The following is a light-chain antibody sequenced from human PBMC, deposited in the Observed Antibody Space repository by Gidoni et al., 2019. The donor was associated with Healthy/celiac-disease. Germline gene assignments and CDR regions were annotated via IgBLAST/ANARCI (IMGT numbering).Light chain of an antibody. Sequence: DIQMTQSPSSLSASVGDISNYLNWYQQKPGKAPKLLIYDASNLETGVPSRFSGSGSGTDFTFTISSLQPEDIATYYCQQYDNLPLTFXGXTKVEIK. CDR3: QQYDNLPLT. CDR1: SNY. J-gene: IGKJ4*01. CDR2: DAS. V-gene: IGKV1-33*01.